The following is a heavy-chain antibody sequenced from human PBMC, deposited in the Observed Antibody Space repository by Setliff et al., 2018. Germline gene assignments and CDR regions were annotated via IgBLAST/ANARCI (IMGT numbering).Heavy chain of an antibody. CDR3: AREQWLDPPGYYYMDV. CDR1: GGSVSSYY. J-gene: IGHJ6*03. D-gene: IGHD6-19*01. CDR2: IYVGGSA. Sequence: SETLSLTCTVSGGSVSSYYWSWIRQPAGKGLEWIGHIYVGGSANYNPSLKSRFTMSIDTSKNRFSLKLTSVTAADMAVYYCAREQWLDPPGYYYMDVWAKGTTVTVSS. V-gene: IGHV4-4*07.